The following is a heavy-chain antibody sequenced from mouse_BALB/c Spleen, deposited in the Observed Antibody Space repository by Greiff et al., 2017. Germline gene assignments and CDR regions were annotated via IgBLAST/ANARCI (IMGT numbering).Heavy chain of an antibody. V-gene: IGHV5-17*02. D-gene: IGHD1-2*01. CDR1: GFTFSSFG. J-gene: IGHJ4*01. CDR2: ISSGSSTI. CDR3: ARVRLLDYYAMDY. Sequence: EVQGVESGGGLVQPGGSRKLSCAASGFTFSSFGMHWVRQAPEKGLEWVAYISSGSSTIYYADTVKGRFTISRDNPKNTLFLQMTSLRSEDTAMYYCARVRLLDYYAMDYWGQGTSVTVSS.